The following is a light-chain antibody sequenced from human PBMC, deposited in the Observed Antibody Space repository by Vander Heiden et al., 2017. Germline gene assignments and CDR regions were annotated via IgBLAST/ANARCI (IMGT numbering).Light chain of an antibody. Sequence: EIVLTQSPATMSLSPGERATLSCRASQSVSSYLAWYQQKPGQAPRLLIYDASNRATGIPARFSGSGSWTDFTLPISSLEPEDFAVYYCQQRSNWPPSLTFGGGTKVEIK. CDR1: QSVSSY. CDR3: QQRSNWPPSLT. CDR2: DAS. V-gene: IGKV3-11*01. J-gene: IGKJ4*01.